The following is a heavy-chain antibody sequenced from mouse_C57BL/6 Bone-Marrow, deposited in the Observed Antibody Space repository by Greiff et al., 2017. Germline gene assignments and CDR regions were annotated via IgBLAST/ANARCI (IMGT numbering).Heavy chain of an antibody. CDR3: ARHGAMDY. V-gene: IGHV1-82*01. J-gene: IGHJ4*01. CDR1: GYAFSSSW. CDR2: IYPGDGDT. Sequence: VQLQQSGPELVKPGASVKISCKASGYAFSSSWMNWVKQRPGKGLEWIGRIYPGDGDTNYNGKFKGKATLTADKSSSTAYRQLSGLTSEDSAVYFCARHGAMDYWGQGTSVTVSA.